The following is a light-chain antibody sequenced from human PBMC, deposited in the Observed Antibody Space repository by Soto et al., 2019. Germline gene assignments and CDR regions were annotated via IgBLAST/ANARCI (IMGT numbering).Light chain of an antibody. V-gene: IGLV2-23*01. CDR3: CSYAGSGLWV. Sequence: QSALTQPASVSGSPGQSIPISCTGTSSDVGSYNLVSWCQQHPGKAPKLMIYEGSKRPSGVSNRFSGSKSGNTAALTISGLQAEDEADYSCCSYAGSGLWVFCGGTALTV. CDR1: SSDVGSYNL. J-gene: IGLJ3*02. CDR2: EGS.